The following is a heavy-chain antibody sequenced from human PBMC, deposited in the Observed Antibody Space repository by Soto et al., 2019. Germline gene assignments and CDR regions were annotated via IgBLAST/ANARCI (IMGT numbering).Heavy chain of an antibody. CDR1: GFTFSDYQ. D-gene: IGHD3-10*01. J-gene: IGHJ4*02. V-gene: IGHV3-11*05. CDR3: ARDRDTMIRGVYQH. CDR2: ISASGSSA. Sequence: QVQLMESGGGLVKSGGSLRLSCAVSGFTFSDYQMHWIRQVPGKGLEWLSYISASGSSANYADSMRGRLSISRDNAKNLLYLQMNSLRGEDTAVYYCARDRDTMIRGVYQHWGQGTLVTVFS.